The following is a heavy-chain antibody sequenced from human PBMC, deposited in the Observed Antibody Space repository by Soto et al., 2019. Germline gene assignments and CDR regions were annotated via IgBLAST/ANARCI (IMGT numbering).Heavy chain of an antibody. J-gene: IGHJ4*02. CDR3: ARDVGSGYHPYYFDY. CDR2: IYYSGST. V-gene: IGHV4-59*01. Sequence: QVQLQESGPGLVKPSETLSLTCTVSGGSISSYYWSWIRQPPGKGLEWIGYIYYSGSTNYNPSLKSRVTISVDTSKNQFSLKLSSVTAADTAVYYCARDVGSGYHPYYFDYWGQGTLVTVSS. CDR1: GGSISSYY. D-gene: IGHD3-22*01.